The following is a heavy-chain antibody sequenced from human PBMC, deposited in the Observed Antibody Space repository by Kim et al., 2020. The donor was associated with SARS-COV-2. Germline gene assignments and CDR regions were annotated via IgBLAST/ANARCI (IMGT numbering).Heavy chain of an antibody. CDR2: T. CDR3: AREPGSRPFDY. V-gene: IGHV1-46*01. Sequence: TTYGQKFQGRVTVTMDTATSKLYMELSSLRSEDTALYYCAREPGSRPFDYWGQGTLVTVSS. J-gene: IGHJ4*02. D-gene: IGHD6-6*01.